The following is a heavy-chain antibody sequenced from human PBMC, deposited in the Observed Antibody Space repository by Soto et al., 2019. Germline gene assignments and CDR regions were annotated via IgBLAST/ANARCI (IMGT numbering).Heavy chain of an antibody. D-gene: IGHD6-19*01. CDR3: AKDSSYSSGSVDAFDI. CDR1: GFTFSSYG. V-gene: IGHV3-30*18. J-gene: IGHJ3*02. Sequence: PGGSLRLSCAASGFTFSSYGMHWVRQAPGKGLEWVAVISYDGSNKYYADSVKGRFTISRDNSKNTLYLQMNSLRAEDTAVYYCAKDSSYSSGSVDAFDIWGQGTLATVSS. CDR2: ISYDGSNK.